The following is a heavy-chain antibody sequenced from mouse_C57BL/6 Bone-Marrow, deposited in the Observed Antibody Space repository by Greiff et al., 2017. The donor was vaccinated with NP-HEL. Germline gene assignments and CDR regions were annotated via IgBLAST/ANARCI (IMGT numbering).Heavy chain of an antibody. CDR2: IDPANGNT. V-gene: IGHV14-3*01. Sequence: EVKLQESVAELVRPGASVKLSCTASGFNIKNTYMHWVKQRPEQGLEWIGRIDPANGNTKYAPKFQGKATITADTSSNTAYLQLSSLTSEDTAIYYCARSSYGNYVYYAMDYWGQGTSVTVSS. CDR3: ARSSYGNYVYYAMDY. J-gene: IGHJ4*01. CDR1: GFNIKNTY. D-gene: IGHD2-1*01.